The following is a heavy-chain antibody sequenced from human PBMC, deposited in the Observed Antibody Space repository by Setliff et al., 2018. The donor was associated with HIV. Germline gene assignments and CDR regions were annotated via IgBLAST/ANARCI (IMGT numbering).Heavy chain of an antibody. CDR3: AKGAGFYGDYTFDH. V-gene: IGHV4-59*01. CDR2: IYSTGST. D-gene: IGHD4-17*01. CDR1: GGSFSGYY. Sequence: PSETLSLTCAVYGGSFSGYYWSWIRQSPGKGFEWIGYIYSTGSTNYNPSLQSRVTISMVASRNQFSLKVTSVTAADTAVYYCAKGAGFYGDYTFDHWGQGRQVTVSS. J-gene: IGHJ4*02.